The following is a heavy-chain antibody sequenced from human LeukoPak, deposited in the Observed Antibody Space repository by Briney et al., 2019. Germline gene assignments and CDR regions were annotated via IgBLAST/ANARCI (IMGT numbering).Heavy chain of an antibody. CDR3: ARDSPFSGSYATFDY. Sequence: PGGSLRLSCAASGFTFSSYSMNWVPQAPGKGLERVSYISSSSSTIYYADSVKGRFTISRDNAKNSLYLQMNSLRAEDTAVYYCARDSPFSGSYATFDYWGQGTLVTVSS. V-gene: IGHV3-48*04. D-gene: IGHD1-26*01. CDR1: GFTFSSYS. CDR2: ISSSSSTI. J-gene: IGHJ4*02.